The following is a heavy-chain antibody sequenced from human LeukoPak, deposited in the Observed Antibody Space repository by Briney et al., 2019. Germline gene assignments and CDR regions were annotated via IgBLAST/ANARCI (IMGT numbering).Heavy chain of an antibody. CDR2: IYGASST. CDR1: GFSVSSNH. J-gene: IGHJ4*02. Sequence: GGSLRLSCAASGFSVSSNHMSWVRQAPEKGLEWVSVIYGASSTYYADSVNGRFTISRDESKNTLYLQMNSLRAEDTAVYYCARGSLLRCFDWPDWGQGTLVTVSS. V-gene: IGHV3-53*01. CDR3: ARGSLLRCFDWPD. D-gene: IGHD3-9*01.